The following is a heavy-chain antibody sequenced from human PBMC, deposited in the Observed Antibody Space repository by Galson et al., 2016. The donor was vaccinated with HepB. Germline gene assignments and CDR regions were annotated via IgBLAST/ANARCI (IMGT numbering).Heavy chain of an antibody. CDR2: ICWSRTHM. D-gene: IGHD6-19*01. CDR1: GGTSNERA. J-gene: IGHJ6*02. CDR3: GKDLLAGGMDV. Sequence: SLRLSCAASGGTSNERAMLWVRQAPGEGLGGVSGICWSRTHMDHADSVNGRFTISRDNAKIFLSLQMNSLRAEDTAVYYCGKDLLAGGMDVWGQGTTVTVSS. V-gene: IGHV3-9*02.